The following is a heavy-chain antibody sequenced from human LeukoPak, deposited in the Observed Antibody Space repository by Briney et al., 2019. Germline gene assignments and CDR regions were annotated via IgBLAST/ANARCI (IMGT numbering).Heavy chain of an antibody. CDR2: INPNSGGT. Sequence: ASVKVSCKASGYTFTGYYMHWVRQAPGQGLEWMGWINPNSGGTNYAQKFQGRVTITADKSTSTAYMELSSLRSEDTAVYYCAIRSIVVDPFYYFDYWGQGTLVTVSS. CDR1: GYTFTGYY. D-gene: IGHD2-2*01. CDR3: AIRSIVVDPFYYFDY. J-gene: IGHJ4*02. V-gene: IGHV1-2*02.